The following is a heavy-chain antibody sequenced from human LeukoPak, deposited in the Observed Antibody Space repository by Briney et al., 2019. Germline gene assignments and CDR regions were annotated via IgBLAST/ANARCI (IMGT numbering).Heavy chain of an antibody. Sequence: SETLSLTCTVSGGSINSSSYYWGWIRQPPGEGLEWIGSIYYSGSTYYNPSLKSRVTISVDTSKNQFSLKLSSVTAADTAVYYCAREGCSGGSCYPQEFPNWFDPWGQGTLVTVSS. CDR2: IYYSGST. D-gene: IGHD2-15*01. V-gene: IGHV4-39*07. CDR3: AREGCSGGSCYPQEFPNWFDP. CDR1: GGSINSSSYY. J-gene: IGHJ5*02.